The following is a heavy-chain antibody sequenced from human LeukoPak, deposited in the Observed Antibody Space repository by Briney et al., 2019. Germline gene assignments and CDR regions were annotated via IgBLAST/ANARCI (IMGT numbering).Heavy chain of an antibody. J-gene: IGHJ4*02. CDR3: TTTRLADAFYFDY. Sequence: PGGSLRLSCAASGFTFSSYWMHWVRQASGKGLVWVSRINSDGSRTTYADAVKGRFTVSRDNAKNTLYLQMNSLRAEDTAVYYCTTTRLADAFYFDYWGQGTLVTVSS. V-gene: IGHV3-74*01. CDR1: GFTFSSYW. D-gene: IGHD6-13*01. CDR2: INSDGSRT.